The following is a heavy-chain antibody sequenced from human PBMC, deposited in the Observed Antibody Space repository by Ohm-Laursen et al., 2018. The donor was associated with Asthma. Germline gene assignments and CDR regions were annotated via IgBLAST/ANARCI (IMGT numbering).Heavy chain of an antibody. CDR2: ISSSGGST. V-gene: IGHV3-23*01. J-gene: IGHJ4*02. Sequence: GSLRLSCAASGFNFGSYAMTWVRQAPGKGLEWVSGISSSGGSTHYADNVKGRFTISRDNSKNTLYLQMNSLRAEDTAVYYCARDFRRVVYANYFDYWGQGTLVTVSS. CDR1: GFNFGSYA. CDR3: ARDFRRVVYANYFDY. D-gene: IGHD2-8*02.